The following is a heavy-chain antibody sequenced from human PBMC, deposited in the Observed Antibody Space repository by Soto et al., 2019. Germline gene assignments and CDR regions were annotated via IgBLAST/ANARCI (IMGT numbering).Heavy chain of an antibody. V-gene: IGHV3-30-3*02. CDR2: ISLDGVNK. Sequence: PGGSLRLSCVASGFTFGSYAMHWVRQAPGKGLEWVAVISLDGVNKYYAESVKGRFTISRDNSKNTLYLQMNSLRAEDTAVYYCAKNIGGFSGYANFDYWGQGTLVTVSS. CDR1: GFTFGSYA. CDR3: AKNIGGFSGYANFDY. D-gene: IGHD5-12*01. J-gene: IGHJ4*02.